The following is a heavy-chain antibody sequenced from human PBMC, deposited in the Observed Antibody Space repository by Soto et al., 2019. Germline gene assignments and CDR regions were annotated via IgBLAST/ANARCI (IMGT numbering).Heavy chain of an antibody. CDR3: TKGGYCNDGVFYRAVDD. D-gene: IGHD2-8*01. Sequence: QVQLVQSGAEVKKPGSSVKVSCKASGGTFSNYAVSWVRQAPGQGLEWMGVIIPVFDTTYYAQKLQGRVTITADESTSTAYLQLSSLRSEDTAVYCCTKGGYCNDGVFYRAVDDWCQGTLVTVSS. CDR2: IIPVFDTT. J-gene: IGHJ4*02. V-gene: IGHV1-69*01. CDR1: GGTFSNYA.